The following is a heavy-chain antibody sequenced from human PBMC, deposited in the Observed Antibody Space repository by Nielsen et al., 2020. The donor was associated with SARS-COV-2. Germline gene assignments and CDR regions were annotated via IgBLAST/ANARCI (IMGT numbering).Heavy chain of an antibody. J-gene: IGHJ6*02. D-gene: IGHD3-10*01. V-gene: IGHV4-31*03. CDR2: IYYSGTT. CDR3: ATSPFYYGSGSYPDYYYYGMDV. Sequence: SETLSLTCTVSGGSISSGGYYWSWIRQHPGKGLEWIGYIYYSGTTYYNPSLKSRVTISVDTSKNQFSLKLSSVTAADTAVYYCATSPFYYGSGSYPDYYYYGMDVWGQGTTVTVSS. CDR1: GGSISSGGYY.